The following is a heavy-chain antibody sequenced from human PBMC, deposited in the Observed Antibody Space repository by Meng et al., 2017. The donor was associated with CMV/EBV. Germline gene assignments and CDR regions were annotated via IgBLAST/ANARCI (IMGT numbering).Heavy chain of an antibody. V-gene: IGHV3-30-3*01. Sequence: EGSLRLSCAASGFTFSSYAMHWVRQAPGKGLEWVAVISYDGSNKYYADSVKGRFTISRDNSKNTLYLQMNSLRAEDTAVYYCARDWNWGSFDYWGQGTLVTVSS. CDR2: ISYDGSNK. CDR3: ARDWNWGSFDY. CDR1: GFTFSSYA. D-gene: IGHD7-27*01. J-gene: IGHJ4*02.